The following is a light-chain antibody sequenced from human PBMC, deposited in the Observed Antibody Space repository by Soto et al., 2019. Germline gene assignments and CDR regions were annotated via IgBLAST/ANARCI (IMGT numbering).Light chain of an antibody. CDR2: GVS. Sequence: EIVMTQSPATLSVSPGDTATLSCRASQGVSTSLAWFQQKPGQAPRLLLYGVSTRATGVPARFSGSGFRTEFTLTISGLQSEDFAVSYCQQYTNWPPTYTFGQGTKLEIK. J-gene: IGKJ2*01. CDR1: QGVSTS. CDR3: QQYTNWPPTYT. V-gene: IGKV3-15*01.